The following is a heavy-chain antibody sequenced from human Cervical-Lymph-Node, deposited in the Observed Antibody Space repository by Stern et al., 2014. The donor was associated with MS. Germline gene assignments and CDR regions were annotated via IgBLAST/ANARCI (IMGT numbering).Heavy chain of an antibody. CDR1: GFTFSDYY. D-gene: IGHD1-14*01. Sequence: VQLVESGGGLVKPGGSLRLSCAASGFTFSDYYMNWIRQPPGKGLEWISYINSRGRIIYYADSVKGRFTISRDNANGSLYLQMNSLRADDTAVYYCAGESGRSSPFEYWSQGTLVIVSS. V-gene: IGHV3-11*01. J-gene: IGHJ4*02. CDR2: INSRGRII. CDR3: AGESGRSSPFEY.